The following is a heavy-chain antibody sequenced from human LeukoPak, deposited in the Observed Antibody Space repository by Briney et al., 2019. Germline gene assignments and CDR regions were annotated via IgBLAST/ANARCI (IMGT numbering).Heavy chain of an antibody. CDR3: ARDPVDYGSENYGMDV. Sequence: PSETLSLTCTVSGGSIRSGGYYWSWIRQHPGKGLEWIGYIYYSGSTNYNPSLRSRVTISVDTSKNQFSLKLSSVTAADTAVYYCARDPVDYGSENYGMDVWGQGTTVTVSS. D-gene: IGHD3-10*01. CDR2: IYYSGST. CDR1: GGSIRSGGYY. J-gene: IGHJ6*02. V-gene: IGHV4-61*08.